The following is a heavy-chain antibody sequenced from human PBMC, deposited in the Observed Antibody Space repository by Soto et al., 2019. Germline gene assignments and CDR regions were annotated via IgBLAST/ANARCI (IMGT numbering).Heavy chain of an antibody. V-gene: IGHV1-18*04. Sequence: ASVKVSCKASGYTFVDYGFSWVRQAPGQGLEWMGWISPYNGNTHYVETFQGRVTMTTDTSTSTAFMELRTLTSDDTAVYYCARVPTPTHGDSNKNNFLDPWGQGTLVTVSS. CDR2: ISPYNGNT. CDR3: ARVPTPTHGDSNKNNFLDP. J-gene: IGHJ5*02. CDR1: GYTFVDYG. D-gene: IGHD3-10*01.